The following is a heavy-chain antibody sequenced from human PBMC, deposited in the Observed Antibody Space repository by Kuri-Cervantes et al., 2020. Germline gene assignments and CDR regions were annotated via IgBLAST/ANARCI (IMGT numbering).Heavy chain of an antibody. CDR2: ISSSSSTI. D-gene: IGHD2-2*01. CDR1: GFTFSSYS. Sequence: GESLKISCAASGFTFSSYSMNWVRQAPGKGLEWVSYISSSSSTIYYADSVKGRFTISRDNAKNSQYLQMNSLRAEDTAVYYCAKDYSYCSSTSCETDWGQGTLVTVSS. CDR3: AKDYSYCSSTSCETD. J-gene: IGHJ4*02. V-gene: IGHV3-48*01.